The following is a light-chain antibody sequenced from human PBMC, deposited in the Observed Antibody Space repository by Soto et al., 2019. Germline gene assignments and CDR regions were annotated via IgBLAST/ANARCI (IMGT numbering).Light chain of an antibody. Sequence: DIQMTQSPSSLSAAVGDRVTVTCQMSQNISKSLSWFHECPGKAPKLFISDASHLEPGVPSRLPGRRGGPHFTLTITTLQPEDLGRFYCHQYHDVRYSSGKGT. CDR2: DAS. CDR1: QNISKS. J-gene: IGKJ2*03. V-gene: IGKV1-33*01. CDR3: HQYHDVRYS.